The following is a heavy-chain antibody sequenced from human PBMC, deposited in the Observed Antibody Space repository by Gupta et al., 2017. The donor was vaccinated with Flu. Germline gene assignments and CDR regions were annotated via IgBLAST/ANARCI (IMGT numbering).Heavy chain of an antibody. CDR1: GGTFRSYA. Sequence: QVQPVQSGAEVKKPGSSVKVSCKASGGTFRSYAISWGRQAPGQGLEWMGGIIPIFGTANYAQKFQGRVTITADESTSTAYMELSSLRSEDTAVYYCAREGYGQLARAGAFDIWGQGTMVTVSS. V-gene: IGHV1-69*01. J-gene: IGHJ3*02. CDR2: IIPIFGTA. D-gene: IGHD6-6*01. CDR3: AREGYGQLARAGAFDI.